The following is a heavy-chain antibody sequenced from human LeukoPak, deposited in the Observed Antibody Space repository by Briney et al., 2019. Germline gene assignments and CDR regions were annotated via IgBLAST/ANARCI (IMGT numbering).Heavy chain of an antibody. Sequence: GGSLRLSCAASGFTFSSYAMSWVRQAPGKGLEWVSAISGSGGSTYYADSVKGRFTISRDNSKNTLYLQMNSLRAEDTAVYYCATEPRRDGYKGHGSGAFDIWGQGTMVTVSS. V-gene: IGHV3-23*01. J-gene: IGHJ3*02. CDR3: ATEPRRDGYKGHGSGAFDI. CDR2: ISGSGGST. D-gene: IGHD5-24*01. CDR1: GFTFSSYA.